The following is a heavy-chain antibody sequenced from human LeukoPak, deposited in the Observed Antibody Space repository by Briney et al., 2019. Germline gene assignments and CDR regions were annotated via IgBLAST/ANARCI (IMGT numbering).Heavy chain of an antibody. V-gene: IGHV3-23*01. J-gene: IGHJ4*02. CDR2: ISGSGGST. CDR3: AKDLDGDYVLGY. Sequence: PGGSLRLSCAASGFTFSSYAMSWVRQALGKGLEWVSAISGSGGSTYYADSVKGRLTISRDNSKNTLYLQMNSLRAEDTAVYYCAKDLDGDYVLGYWGQGTLVTVSS. D-gene: IGHD4-17*01. CDR1: GFTFSSYA.